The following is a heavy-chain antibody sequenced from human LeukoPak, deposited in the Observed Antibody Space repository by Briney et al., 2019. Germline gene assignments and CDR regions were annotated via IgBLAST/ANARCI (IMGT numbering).Heavy chain of an antibody. Sequence: GGSLRLSCAAAGFAFSRYSMNWVRQAPGKGLEWVAVISYDGSNKYYADSVKGRFTISRDNSKNTLYLQMNSLRAEDTAVYYCARDREDIVVVPAAFFDYWGQGTLVTVSS. V-gene: IGHV3-30*03. CDR2: ISYDGSNK. CDR3: ARDREDIVVVPAAFFDY. J-gene: IGHJ4*02. CDR1: GFAFSRYS. D-gene: IGHD2-2*01.